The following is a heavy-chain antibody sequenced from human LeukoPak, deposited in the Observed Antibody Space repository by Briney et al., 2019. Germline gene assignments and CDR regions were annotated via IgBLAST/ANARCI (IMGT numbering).Heavy chain of an antibody. CDR3: AKGVTATRPDYFDN. D-gene: IGHD1-20*01. J-gene: IGHJ4*02. CDR2: ISGSASST. CDR1: GFTFSSYA. V-gene: IGHV3-23*01. Sequence: GGSLRLSCAASGFTFSSYAMSWVRQAPGKGLEWVSTISGSASSTYNAESVRGRSTVSRDNSKNTLSLQMNSLTAEDTAVYFCAKGVTATRPDYFDNWGQGTLVSVSS.